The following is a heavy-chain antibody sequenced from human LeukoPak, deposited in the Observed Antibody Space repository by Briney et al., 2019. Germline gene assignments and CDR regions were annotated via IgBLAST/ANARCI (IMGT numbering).Heavy chain of an antibody. CDR3: VKDAFYASGTYYNS. CDR1: GFTFSSYG. V-gene: IGHV3-23*01. CDR2: IGGSTSGT. J-gene: IGHJ5*02. Sequence: GGSLTLSCAASGFTFSSYGMSWVRQAPGKGLEWVSAIGGSTSGTYYADSVKGRFTISRDNSKNTLSLQMNSLGAEDTAVYYCVKDAFYASGTYYNSWGEGTLVTVYS. D-gene: IGHD3-10*01.